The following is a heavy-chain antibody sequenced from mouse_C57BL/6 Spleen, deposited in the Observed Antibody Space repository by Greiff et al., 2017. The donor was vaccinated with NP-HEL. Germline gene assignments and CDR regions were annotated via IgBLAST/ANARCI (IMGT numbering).Heavy chain of an antibody. CDR3: ARIYSAWFAY. J-gene: IGHJ3*01. CDR1: GYTFPSYW. Sequence: QVQLQQPGAELVLPGASVTLSCKASGYTFPSYWIHWVKQRPGPVLEWIGEIDPSDSSTNYNQQVKGQSTLTVDKSSSTAYMQLSSLTSEDSAVYSCARIYSAWFAYWGQVTLVTVSA. CDR2: IDPSDSST. D-gene: IGHD1-3*01. V-gene: IGHV1-69*01.